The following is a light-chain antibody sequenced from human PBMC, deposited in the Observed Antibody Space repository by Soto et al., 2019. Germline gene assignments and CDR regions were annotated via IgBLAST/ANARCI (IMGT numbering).Light chain of an antibody. CDR3: QQYGNSPWT. Sequence: ESVLTQSPGTLSLSPGDRATLSCRASQSVSTNYLAWYQQKPGQSPRLLIYGATSRATGTPDRFSGSGSGTDFTLTISRLEPEDFAVYYCQQYGNSPWTFGQGTKVDIK. CDR2: GAT. J-gene: IGKJ1*01. V-gene: IGKV3-20*01. CDR1: QSVSTNY.